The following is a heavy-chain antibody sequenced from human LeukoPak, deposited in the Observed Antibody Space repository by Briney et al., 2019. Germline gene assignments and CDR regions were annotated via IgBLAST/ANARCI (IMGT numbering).Heavy chain of an antibody. CDR3: ARVWNCSGGSCYNWCDP. CDR1: GFTFSSYC. Sequence: GGSLRLSCVASGFTFSSYCMHWVRQAPGKGLVCVSRINGDGSSTNYADSMKGRFTFSRDNAKNTLYLQMNSLRAEDTAVYYCARVWNCSGGSCYNWCDPWGQGTLVTVSS. V-gene: IGHV3-74*01. CDR2: INGDGSST. D-gene: IGHD2-15*01. J-gene: IGHJ5*02.